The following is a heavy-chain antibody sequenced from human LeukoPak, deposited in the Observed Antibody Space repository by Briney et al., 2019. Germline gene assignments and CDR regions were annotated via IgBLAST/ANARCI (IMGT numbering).Heavy chain of an antibody. Sequence: GGSLRLSCVASGFTFRNYRMNWVRQAPGKGLEWVSHISSDGGNTHYADSIKGRFTISRDNVKNSLYLQMNSLRDEDTAVYYCARDYYYDSSGYYYVDYWGQGTLVTVSS. CDR1: GFTFRNYR. D-gene: IGHD3-22*01. CDR3: ARDYYYDSSGYYYVDY. J-gene: IGHJ4*02. CDR2: ISSDGGNT. V-gene: IGHV3-48*02.